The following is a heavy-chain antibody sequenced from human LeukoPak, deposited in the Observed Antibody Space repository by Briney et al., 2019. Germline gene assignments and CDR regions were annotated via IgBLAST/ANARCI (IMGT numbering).Heavy chain of an antibody. CDR2: IIPILGIA. CDR1: GGTFSSYA. CDR3: ARGGFRVVTAIEDYYYYYGMDV. V-gene: IGHV1-69*04. D-gene: IGHD2-21*02. J-gene: IGHJ6*02. Sequence: ASVKVSCKASGGTFSSYAISWVRQAPGQGLEWMGRIIPILGIANYAQKFQGRVTITADKSTSTAYMELSSLRSEDTAVYYCARGGFRVVTAIEDYYYYYGMDVWGQGTTVTVSS.